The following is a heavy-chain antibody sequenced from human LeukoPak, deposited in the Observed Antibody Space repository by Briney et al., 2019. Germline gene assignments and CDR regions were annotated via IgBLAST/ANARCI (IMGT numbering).Heavy chain of an antibody. J-gene: IGHJ4*02. V-gene: IGHV1-46*01. CDR1: GYTFSSYY. D-gene: IGHD5-18*01. CDR3: ARGPERGYSYGHIDS. Sequence: ASVKVSRKASGYTFSSYYIHWVRQAPGQGLEWMGIINPSDTSRSYAQTFQDRVTLTSDMSTSTVYMELSSLRSEDTALYYCARGPERGYSYGHIDSWGQGTLVTVSS. CDR2: INPSDTSR.